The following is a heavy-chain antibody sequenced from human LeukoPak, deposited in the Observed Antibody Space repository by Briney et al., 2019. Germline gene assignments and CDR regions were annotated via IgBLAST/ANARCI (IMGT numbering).Heavy chain of an antibody. CDR3: ARMRGYSYGYGVGAFDI. D-gene: IGHD5-18*01. CDR1: GFTFSNAW. Sequence: GSLRLSCAASGFTFSNAWMSWVRQAPGKGLEWIGEINHSGSTNYNPSLKSRVTISVDTSKNQFSLKLSSVTAADTAVYYCARMRGYSYGYGVGAFDIWGQGTMVTVSS. J-gene: IGHJ3*02. V-gene: IGHV4-34*01. CDR2: INHSGST.